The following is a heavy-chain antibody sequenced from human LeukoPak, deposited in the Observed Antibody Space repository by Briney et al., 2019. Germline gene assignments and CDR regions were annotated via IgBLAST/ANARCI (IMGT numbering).Heavy chain of an antibody. CDR2: IIPIFGTA. D-gene: IGHD5-12*01. V-gene: IGHV1-69*13. CDR3: ARVMEGGYDSPGAFDI. CDR1: GGTFSSYA. J-gene: IGHJ3*02. Sequence: SVKVSCKASGGTFSSYAISWVRQAPGQGLEWMGGIIPIFGTANYAQKFQGRVTITADESTSTAYMELSSLRSEDTAVYYCARVMEGGYDSPGAFDIWGQGTMVTVSS.